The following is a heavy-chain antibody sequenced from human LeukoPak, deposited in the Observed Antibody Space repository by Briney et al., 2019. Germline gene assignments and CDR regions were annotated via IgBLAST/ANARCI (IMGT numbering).Heavy chain of an antibody. Sequence: GRSLRLSCAASGFTFSSYGMHWVRQAPGKGLEWVAVISYDGSNKYYVDSVKGRFTISRDNSKNTLYLQMNSLRAEDTAVYYCAREDYDSSGTYYFDYWGQGTLVTVSS. CDR3: AREDYDSSGTYYFDY. D-gene: IGHD3-22*01. J-gene: IGHJ4*02. V-gene: IGHV3-30*03. CDR2: ISYDGSNK. CDR1: GFTFSSYG.